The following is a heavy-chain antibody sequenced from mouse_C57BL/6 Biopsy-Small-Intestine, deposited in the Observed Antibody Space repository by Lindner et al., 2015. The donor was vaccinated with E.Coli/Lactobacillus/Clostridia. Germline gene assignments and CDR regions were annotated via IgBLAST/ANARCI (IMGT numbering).Heavy chain of an antibody. CDR2: MNANNGQT. D-gene: IGHD1-1*02. J-gene: IGHJ3*01. V-gene: IGHV1-59*01. Sequence: SVKVSCKASGYTFTSYDINWVRQAAGQGPEWIGWMNANNGQTGYSQRFQGRVTLTRDTSISTAYMELSSLRSEDTAIYYCARYCAGGGFCSARGFEAFDIWGQGTVVTVSS. CDR3: ARYCAGGGFCSARGFEAFDI. CDR1: GYTFTSYD.